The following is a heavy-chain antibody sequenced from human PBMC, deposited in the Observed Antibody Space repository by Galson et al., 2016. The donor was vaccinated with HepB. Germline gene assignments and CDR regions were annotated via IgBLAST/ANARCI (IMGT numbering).Heavy chain of an antibody. V-gene: IGHV2-70*01. J-gene: IGHJ6*02. CDR2: IDWDEDK. CDR3: ARMKNYYYGMDV. CDR1: GFSLSTSGIC. Sequence: PALVKPTQTLTLTCTFSGFSLSTSGICVSWIRQPPGKALEWLALIDWDEDKYYSTSLKTRLTISKDTSKNQVVLTMTNMDPVDTATYYCARMKNYYYGMDVWGQGTTVTVSS.